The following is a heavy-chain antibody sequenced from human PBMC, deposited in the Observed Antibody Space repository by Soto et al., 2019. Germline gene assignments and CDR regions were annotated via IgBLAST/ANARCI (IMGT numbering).Heavy chain of an antibody. D-gene: IGHD4-17*01. CDR3: ARDTRYGVLDY. J-gene: IGHJ4*02. CDR2: IYYSGDT. Sequence: PSETLSLTXTVSGGSISSYYWSWIRQPPGKGLEWIGYIYYSGDTNYNPSLKSRVTISVDTSKNQFSLSLSSLTAADTAVYYCARDTRYGVLDYWGQGTLVTAPQ. V-gene: IGHV4-59*01. CDR1: GGSISSYY.